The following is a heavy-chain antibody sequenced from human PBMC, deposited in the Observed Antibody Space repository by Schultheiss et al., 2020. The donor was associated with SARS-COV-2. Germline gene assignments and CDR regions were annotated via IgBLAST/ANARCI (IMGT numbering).Heavy chain of an antibody. J-gene: IGHJ5*02. CDR1: GGSISSYY. V-gene: IGHV4-59*01. D-gene: IGHD6-19*01. CDR3: ARTLSVAGALGWFDP. Sequence: SQTLSLTCTVSGGSISSYYWSWIRQLPGKGLEWIVCIYYGGSTNYNPSLESRVSISVDPSKNQFSLKLSSVTAADTAVYYCARTLSVAGALGWFDPWGQGTLVTVSS. CDR2: IYYGGST.